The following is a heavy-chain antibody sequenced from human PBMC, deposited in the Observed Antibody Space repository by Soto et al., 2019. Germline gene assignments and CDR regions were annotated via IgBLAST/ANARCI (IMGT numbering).Heavy chain of an antibody. V-gene: IGHV4-30-2*01. D-gene: IGHD2-15*01. CDR1: GGSISSGGYS. Sequence: SETLSLTCAVSGGSISSGGYSWSWIRQPPGKGLEWIGYIYHSGSTYYNPSLKSRVTISVDRSKNQFSLKLSSVTAADTAVYYCARGQVVAAHHWGQGTLVTAPQ. J-gene: IGHJ4*02. CDR3: ARGQVVAAHH. CDR2: IYHSGST.